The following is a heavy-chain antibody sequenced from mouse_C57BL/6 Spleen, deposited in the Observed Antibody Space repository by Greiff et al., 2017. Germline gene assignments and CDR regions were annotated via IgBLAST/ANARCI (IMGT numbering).Heavy chain of an antibody. V-gene: IGHV1-64*01. Sequence: QVQLQQPGAELVKPGASVKLSCKASGYTFTSYWMHWVKQRPGQGLEWIGKIHPSSGSTNYNEKFKSKATLTVDKSSSTAYMQLSSLTSEDSAVYYGAGWYYGSRPGFAYWGQGTMVTVSS. CDR2: IHPSSGST. J-gene: IGHJ3*01. D-gene: IGHD2-2*01. CDR1: GYTFTSYW. CDR3: AGWYYGSRPGFAY.